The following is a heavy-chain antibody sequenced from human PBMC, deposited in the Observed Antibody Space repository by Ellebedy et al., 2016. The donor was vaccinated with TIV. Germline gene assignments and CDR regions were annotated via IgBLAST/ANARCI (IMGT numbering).Heavy chain of an antibody. Sequence: SETLSLTCTVSGGSISSSSYYWGWIRQPPGKGLEWIGSIYCSGSTYYNPSLKSRVTISVDTSKNQFSLKLSSVTAADTAVYYCARHLLHPNLRLGELSLNWYFDLWGRGTLVTVSS. CDR2: IYCSGST. J-gene: IGHJ2*01. CDR3: ARHLLHPNLRLGELSLNWYFDL. CDR1: GGSISSSSYY. D-gene: IGHD3-16*02. V-gene: IGHV4-39*01.